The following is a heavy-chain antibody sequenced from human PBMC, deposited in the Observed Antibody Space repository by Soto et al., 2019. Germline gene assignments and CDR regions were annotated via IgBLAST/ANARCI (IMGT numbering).Heavy chain of an antibody. D-gene: IGHD6-13*01. J-gene: IGHJ4*02. V-gene: IGHV3-23*01. CDR1: EFSFDDSA. Sequence: GGSLRLSCAASEFSFDDSAMSWVSQAPGKGLEWVSSITYTGVSTYYADSVKGRFTISRDNSRDTLFLQMNSLRAEDTAIYYCAKSSVWYPYFDSWGQGTLVTVSS. CDR3: AKSSVWYPYFDS. CDR2: ITYTGVST.